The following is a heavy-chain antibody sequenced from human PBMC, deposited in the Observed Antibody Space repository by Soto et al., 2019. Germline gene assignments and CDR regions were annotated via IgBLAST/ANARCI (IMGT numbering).Heavy chain of an antibody. CDR2: IDPSDSQT. Sequence: PGESLNLSCKGSGYSFAGYGITWVRQKPGKGLEWMGRIDPSDSQTYYSPSFRGHVTISVTKSITTVFLQWSSLRASDTAMYYCARQIYDSDTGPNFQYYFDSWGQGTPVTVSS. D-gene: IGHD3-22*01. CDR3: ARQIYDSDTGPNFQYYFDS. CDR1: GYSFAGYG. V-gene: IGHV5-10-1*01. J-gene: IGHJ4*02.